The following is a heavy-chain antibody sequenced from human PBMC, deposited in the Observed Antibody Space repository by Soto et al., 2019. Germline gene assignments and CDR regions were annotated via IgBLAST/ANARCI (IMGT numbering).Heavy chain of an antibody. Sequence: QITLKESGPTLVKPTQTLTLTCTFSGFSLSTSGVGVGWIRQPPGKALEWLALIYWDDDKRYSPSLKSRLTIPKDTSKNQVVLTMTNMDPVDTATYYCAHFDTVLGGEYYFDYWGQGTLVTVSS. CDR2: IYWDDDK. V-gene: IGHV2-5*02. CDR1: GFSLSTSGVG. J-gene: IGHJ4*02. CDR3: AHFDTVLGGEYYFDY. D-gene: IGHD3-16*01.